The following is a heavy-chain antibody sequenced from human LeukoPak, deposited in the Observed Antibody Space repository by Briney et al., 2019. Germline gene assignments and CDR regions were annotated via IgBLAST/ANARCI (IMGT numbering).Heavy chain of an antibody. J-gene: IGHJ4*02. Sequence: SETLTLTCTVSGGSVSSGSNSWTWIRQPPGKGLECIGYIYYTGRTSYNPSLQSRVAMSVDTSKNQFSLKLSSVTAADTAVYYCARVWDREVKYFDYWGEGWPVSVSS. CDR2: IYYTGRT. CDR3: ARVWDREVKYFDY. D-gene: IGHD1-26*01. CDR1: GGSVSSGSNS. V-gene: IGHV4-61*01.